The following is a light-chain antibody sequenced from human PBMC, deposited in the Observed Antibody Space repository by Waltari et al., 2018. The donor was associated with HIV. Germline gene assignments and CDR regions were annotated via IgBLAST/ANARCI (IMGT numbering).Light chain of an antibody. Sequence: EIVMTQSPATLSVSPGERATLSCRASQSVSSNLAWYQQKPGQTPRLLIYGASTRATGISPRFSGSGSGTNFALTITSLQSEDVAVYYCQQYNNWPWFTFGQGTKLEIK. J-gene: IGKJ2*01. CDR1: QSVSSN. V-gene: IGKV3-15*01. CDR3: QQYNNWPWFT. CDR2: GAS.